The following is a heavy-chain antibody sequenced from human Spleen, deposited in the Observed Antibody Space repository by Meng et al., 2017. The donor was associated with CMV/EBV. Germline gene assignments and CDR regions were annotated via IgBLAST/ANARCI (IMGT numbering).Heavy chain of an antibody. J-gene: IGHJ4*02. V-gene: IGHV3-30*02. CDR1: GFSFNTYW. Sequence: GESLKISCAASGFSFNTYWMSWVRQAPGKGLEWVAFIRFDGSKKYFADSVKGRFTMSRDNSQNTLYLQMNSLRVEDTAVYYCARALSWGSIDYWGQGALVTVSS. D-gene: IGHD2-8*02. CDR3: ARALSWGSIDY. CDR2: IRFDGSKK.